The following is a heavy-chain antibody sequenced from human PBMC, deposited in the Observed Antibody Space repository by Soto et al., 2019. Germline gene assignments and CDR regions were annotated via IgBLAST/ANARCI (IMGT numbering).Heavy chain of an antibody. D-gene: IGHD2-2*01. CDR1: GYSFVSYW. J-gene: IGHJ6*02. CDR2: IDPSDSYP. CDR3: ARQGGSSRYYYYGMEV. V-gene: IGHV5-10-1*01. Sequence: GESLKISCKGSGYSFVSYWISWVRQMPGKGLEWMGRIDPSDSYPNYSPTFQGHVTISVDKSINTAYLQWSSLEASDSAFFYCARQGGSSRYYYYGMEVWGQGTAVTVSS.